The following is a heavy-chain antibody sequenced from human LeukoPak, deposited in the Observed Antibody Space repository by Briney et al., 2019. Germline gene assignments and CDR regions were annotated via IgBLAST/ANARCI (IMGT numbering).Heavy chain of an antibody. D-gene: IGHD3-10*01. CDR3: ARGFGIYYYGSGSYYTY. Sequence: ASVKVSCKASGYTFTGYYMHWVRQAPGQGLEWMGWINPNSGGTNYAQKFQGRVTMTRDTSISTAYMELSRLRSDDTAVYYCARGFGIYYYGSGSYYTYWGQGTLVTVSS. CDR1: GYTFTGYY. J-gene: IGHJ4*02. V-gene: IGHV1-2*02. CDR2: INPNSGGT.